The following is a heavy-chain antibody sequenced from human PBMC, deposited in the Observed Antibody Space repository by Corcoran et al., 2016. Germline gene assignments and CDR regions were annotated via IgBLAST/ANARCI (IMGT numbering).Heavy chain of an antibody. CDR1: GGSISSSSYY. CDR3: ARDYSSGWRTYYFDY. CDR2: IYYSGST. D-gene: IGHD6-19*01. J-gene: IGHJ4*02. Sequence: QLQLQESGPGLVKPSETLSLTCTVSGGSISSSSYYWGWIRHPPGKGLEWIGSIYYSGSTYYNPSLKSRVTISVDTSKNQFSLKLSSVTAADTGVYYCARDYSSGWRTYYFDYWGQGTLVTVSS. V-gene: IGHV4-39*07.